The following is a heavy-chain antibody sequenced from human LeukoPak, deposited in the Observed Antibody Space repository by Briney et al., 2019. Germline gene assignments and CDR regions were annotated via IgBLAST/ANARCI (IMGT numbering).Heavy chain of an antibody. CDR2: IYTSGST. Sequence: SETLSLTCTVSGGSISSYSWSWIRQPAGKGLEWIGRIYTSGSTNYNPSLKSRVTISVDTSKNQFSLKLSSVTAADTAVYYCARTYSSSSPREFDYWGQGTLVTVSS. CDR1: GGSISSYS. V-gene: IGHV4-4*07. D-gene: IGHD6-6*01. CDR3: ARTYSSSSPREFDY. J-gene: IGHJ4*02.